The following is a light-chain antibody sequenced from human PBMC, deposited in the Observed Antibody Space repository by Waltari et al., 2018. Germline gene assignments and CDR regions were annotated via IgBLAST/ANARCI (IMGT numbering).Light chain of an antibody. V-gene: IGKV3-15*01. J-gene: IGKJ4*01. Sequence: EVLLTQSPVTLSVSPGEPATLSCRASASVNSDVAWYYQKPGQAPRLLMYASSARATGVPVRFTGSGFDTDFTLTISSLQSEDLGIYHCQQYNKWPPTFGGGTKVEIK. CDR3: QQYNKWPPT. CDR1: ASVNSD. CDR2: ASS.